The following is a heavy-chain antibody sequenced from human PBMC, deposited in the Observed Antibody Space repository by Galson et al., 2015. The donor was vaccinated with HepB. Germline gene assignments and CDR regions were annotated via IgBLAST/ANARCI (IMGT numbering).Heavy chain of an antibody. D-gene: IGHD2-2*01. V-gene: IGHV1-8*01. CDR3: ARAVPAAIGDYYYMDV. CDR2: MNPNSGNT. J-gene: IGHJ6*03. CDR1: GYTFTSYD. Sequence: SVKVSCKASGYTFTSYDINWVRQATGQGLEWMGWMNPNSGNTGYAQKFQGRVTMTRNTSISTAYMELSSLRSEDTAVYYCARAVPAAIGDYYYMDVWGKGTTVTVSS.